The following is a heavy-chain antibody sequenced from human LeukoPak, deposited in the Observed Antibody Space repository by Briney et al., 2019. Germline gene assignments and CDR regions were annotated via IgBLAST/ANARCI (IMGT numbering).Heavy chain of an antibody. J-gene: IGHJ4*02. D-gene: IGHD3-22*01. V-gene: IGHV3-9*01. Sequence: GRSLRLSCAASGFTFDDYAMHWVRQGPGKGLEWVSGISWNSGRIGYADSVKGRFTISRDNSKTTVYLQMSDLRGEDTAVYYCTKAKGQSWLFSHYWGRGTLVTVSS. CDR1: GFTFDDYA. CDR2: ISWNSGRI. CDR3: TKAKGQSWLFSHY.